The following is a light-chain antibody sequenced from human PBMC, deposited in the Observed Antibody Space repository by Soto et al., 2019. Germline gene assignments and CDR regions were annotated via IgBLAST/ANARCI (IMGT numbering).Light chain of an antibody. Sequence: VMTQSPGNLSVSPGERVTLFCRASQNVGNNIAWYQVKPAQPPRLLIYASSTRATGIPATFSGSGSETQFRLTISSLQSEDSAVYYCQQYYHWGLSFGGGTKVEI. J-gene: IGKJ4*01. V-gene: IGKV3D-15*01. CDR2: ASS. CDR1: QNVGNN. CDR3: QQYYHWGLS.